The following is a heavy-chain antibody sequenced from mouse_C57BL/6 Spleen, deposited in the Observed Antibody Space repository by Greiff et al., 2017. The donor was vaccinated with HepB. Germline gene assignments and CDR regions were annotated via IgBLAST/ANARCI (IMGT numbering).Heavy chain of an antibody. CDR2: IYPSDSET. V-gene: IGHV1-61*01. D-gene: IGHD1-1*01. CDR1: GYTFTSYW. J-gene: IGHJ4*01. Sequence: QVQLQQPGAELVRPGSSVKLSCKASGYTFTSYWMDWVKQRPGQSLEWIGNIYPSDSETHYNQKFKDKATLTVDKSSSTAYMQLSSLTSEDSAVYYCATTVVRGYYYAMDYWGQGTSVTVSS. CDR3: ATTVVRGYYYAMDY.